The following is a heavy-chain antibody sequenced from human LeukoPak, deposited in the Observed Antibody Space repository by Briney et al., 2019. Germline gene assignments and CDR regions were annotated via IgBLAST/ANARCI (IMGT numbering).Heavy chain of an antibody. D-gene: IGHD3-22*01. CDR1: GFTFSSYW. V-gene: IGHV3-7*01. J-gene: IGHJ4*02. CDR3: ARDRGYYDFDY. Sequence: GGSLRLSCAASGFTFSSYWMTWVRQAPGKGLEWVAHVKPDGSEKSYVDSVKGRFTISRDNAQNSLYLQMNSLRAEDTAVYYCARDRGYYDFDYWGQGTLVTVSS. CDR2: VKPDGSEK.